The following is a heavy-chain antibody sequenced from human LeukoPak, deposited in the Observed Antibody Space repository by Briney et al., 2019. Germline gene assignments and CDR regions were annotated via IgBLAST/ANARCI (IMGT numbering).Heavy chain of an antibody. CDR1: GFTSSDYY. Sequence: GGSLRLSCAASGFTSSDYYMSWIRQAPGKGLEWVSYISSSGSTIYYADSVKGRFTISRDNAKNSLYLQMNSLRAEDTAVYYCASLRGYSYVHFDYWGQGTLVTVSS. D-gene: IGHD5-18*01. V-gene: IGHV3-11*01. CDR3: ASLRGYSYVHFDY. CDR2: ISSSGSTI. J-gene: IGHJ4*02.